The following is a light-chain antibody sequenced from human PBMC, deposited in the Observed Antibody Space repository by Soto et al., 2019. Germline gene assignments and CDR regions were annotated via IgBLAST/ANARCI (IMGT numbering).Light chain of an antibody. J-gene: IGKJ2*01. CDR3: QQYGSSPTYT. CDR1: QSVSSSY. V-gene: IGKV3-20*01. Sequence: EIVLTQSPGTLSLSPGERATLSFRASQSVSSSYLAWYPQKPGQAPRLLIYGASSRATGIPDRFSGSGSGTDFTLTISRLEPEDFAVYYCQQYGSSPTYTFGQGTKLEI. CDR2: GAS.